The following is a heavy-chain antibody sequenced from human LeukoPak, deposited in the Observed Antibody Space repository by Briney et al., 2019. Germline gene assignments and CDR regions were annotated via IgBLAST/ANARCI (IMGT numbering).Heavy chain of an antibody. CDR1: GYTCTGYS. Sequence: ASVKVSCKASGYTCTGYSMHWVRQAPGQGLEWMGWINPNIVGTNYAQKFQGRVTMTRETSINTAYMELNRLRSDDTAVYYCARDRIAAAGFDPWGQGTLVTVSS. V-gene: IGHV1-2*02. CDR2: INPNIVGT. D-gene: IGHD6-13*01. CDR3: ARDRIAAAGFDP. J-gene: IGHJ5*02.